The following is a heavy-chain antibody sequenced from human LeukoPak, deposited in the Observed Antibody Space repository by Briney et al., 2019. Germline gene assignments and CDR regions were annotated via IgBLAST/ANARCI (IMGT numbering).Heavy chain of an antibody. D-gene: IGHD3-16*01. Sequence: PSETLSLTCSVSGGSISSYHWSWIRQPPGKGLEWIGYIYYSGSTNYNPSLKSRVTISVDTSKNQFSLKLSSVTAADTAVYYCARDPSWGEDLWGRGTLVTVSS. CDR3: ARDPSWGEDL. J-gene: IGHJ2*01. CDR1: GGSISSYH. V-gene: IGHV4-59*01. CDR2: IYYSGST.